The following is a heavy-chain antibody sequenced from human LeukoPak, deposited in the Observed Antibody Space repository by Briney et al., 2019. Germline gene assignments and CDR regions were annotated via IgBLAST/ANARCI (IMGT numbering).Heavy chain of an antibody. V-gene: IGHV1-18*01. CDR1: GYTFTSYG. Sequence: ASVKVSCKASGYTFTSYGISWVRQAPGQGLEWMGWISAYNGNTNYAHKLQARVTMTTDTSTSTAYMELRSLRSNYTAVYYCARDGGAYSSSHHNYYYYYGMGVWGQGTTVTVSS. D-gene: IGHD6-13*01. CDR2: ISAYNGNT. J-gene: IGHJ6*02. CDR3: ARDGGAYSSSHHNYYYYYGMGV.